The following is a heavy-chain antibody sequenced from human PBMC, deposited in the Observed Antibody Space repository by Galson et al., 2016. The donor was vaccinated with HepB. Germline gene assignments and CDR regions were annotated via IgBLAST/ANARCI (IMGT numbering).Heavy chain of an antibody. CDR1: GFTFRSYG. CDR3: AKDGTVTTRFFDY. V-gene: IGHV3-30*18. D-gene: IGHD4-17*01. CDR2: ISYDGSNR. Sequence: SLRLSCAASGFTFRSYGMHWVRQAPGKGLEWVAVISYDGSNRYYADSVKGRFTISRDNSKNTVFMQMNRLRAEDTAVYYCAKDGTVTTRFFDYWGQGTLVTVSS. J-gene: IGHJ4*02.